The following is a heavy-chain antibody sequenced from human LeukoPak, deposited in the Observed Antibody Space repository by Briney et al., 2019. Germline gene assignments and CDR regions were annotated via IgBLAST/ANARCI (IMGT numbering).Heavy chain of an antibody. J-gene: IGHJ5*02. D-gene: IGHD1-1*01. V-gene: IGHV4-59*01. CDR1: GGSLHNYY. CDR3: AREGTAGTNLNWFDP. Sequence: SETLSLTCTVSGGSLHNYYWSWIRQPPGKGLEWIGYISYSGSTNFNPSLKSRVTISVDTSKNQFSLKLSSVTAADTAVYYCAREGTAGTNLNWFDPWGQGTLVTVSS. CDR2: ISYSGST.